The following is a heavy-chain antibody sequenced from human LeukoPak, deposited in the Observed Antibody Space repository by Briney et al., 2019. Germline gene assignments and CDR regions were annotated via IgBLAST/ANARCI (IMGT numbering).Heavy chain of an antibody. D-gene: IGHD3-16*01. CDR3: ARLLKTYDYVWGGYGFDY. CDR1: GFTFSSYW. J-gene: IGHJ4*02. V-gene: IGHV3-7*01. Sequence: GGSLRLSCAASGFTFSSYWMSWVCQAPGKGLEWVANIKQDGGEKYYVDSMKGRFTISRDNAKNSLYLQMNSLRAEDTAVYYCARLLKTYDYVWGGYGFDYWGQGTLVTVSS. CDR2: IKQDGGEK.